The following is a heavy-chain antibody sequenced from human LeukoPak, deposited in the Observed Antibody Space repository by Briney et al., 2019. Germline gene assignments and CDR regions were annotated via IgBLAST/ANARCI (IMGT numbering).Heavy chain of an antibody. CDR1: GFAFSRYT. J-gene: IGHJ4*02. D-gene: IGHD4-17*01. CDR2: ISRSSGIT. CDR3: ARDHYGDQGDYFDY. V-gene: IGHV3-48*02. Sequence: GGSLRLSCAASGFAFSRYTMNWVRQAPGKGLEWVSYISRSSGITDYADSVRGRFTISRDNAWNSLYLQMNSLRDEDTAVYYCARDHYGDQGDYFDYWGQGTLVTVSS.